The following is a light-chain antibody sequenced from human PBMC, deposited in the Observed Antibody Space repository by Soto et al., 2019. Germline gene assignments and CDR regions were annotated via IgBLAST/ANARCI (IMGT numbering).Light chain of an antibody. CDR3: QQRRDWPLT. V-gene: IGKV3-11*01. CDR2: DAS. Sequence: EIVLTQSPATLSLSPGERATLSCRASQSVGYYLAWYQQKPGQAPRLLIYDASNRATCIPARFSGTGSGTDFAVTISSLEPEDFAVYYCQQRRDWPLTFGGGTKVDIK. CDR1: QSVGYY. J-gene: IGKJ4*01.